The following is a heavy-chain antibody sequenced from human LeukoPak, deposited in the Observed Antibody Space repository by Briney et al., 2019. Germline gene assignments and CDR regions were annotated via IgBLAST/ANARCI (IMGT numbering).Heavy chain of an antibody. CDR3: ARDISRVSSSWYRGGGWFDP. CDR1: GYTFTSYG. D-gene: IGHD6-13*01. Sequence: GASVKVSCKASGYTFTSYGISWVRQAPGQGLEWMGWISAYNGNTNYAQKLQGRVTMTTDTSTSTAYMELRSLRSDDTAVYYCARDISRVSSSWYRGGGWFDPWGQGTLVTVSS. CDR2: ISAYNGNT. V-gene: IGHV1-18*01. J-gene: IGHJ5*02.